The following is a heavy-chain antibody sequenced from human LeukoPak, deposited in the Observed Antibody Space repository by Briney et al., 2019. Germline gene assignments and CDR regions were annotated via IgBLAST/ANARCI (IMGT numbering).Heavy chain of an antibody. CDR2: ISRSGSSL. CDR3: ARDPIEMATISRGAFDI. J-gene: IGHJ3*02. CDR1: GFTFSDYY. D-gene: IGHD5-24*01. V-gene: IGHV3-11*01. Sequence: GGSLRLSCVASGFTFSDYYMTWIRQAPGKGLEYVSHISRSGSSLYYGDSVTGRFTISRDNAKNSLYLQMNSLRVEDTAVYYCARDPIEMATISRGAFDIWGQGTMVTVSS.